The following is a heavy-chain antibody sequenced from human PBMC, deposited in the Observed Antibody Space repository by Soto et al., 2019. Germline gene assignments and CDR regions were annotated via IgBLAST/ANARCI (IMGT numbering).Heavy chain of an antibody. Sequence: QITLKESGPTLVKPTQTLTLTCTFSGFSLSTSGVGVGWIRQPPGKALELLALIYWDDDKRYSPSLKSRLTITKDTSKNQVVLTMTNMDPVDTATDYCAHRPSYCSGGSCYSGFDYWGQGTLVTVSS. J-gene: IGHJ4*02. CDR2: IYWDDDK. CDR1: GFSLSTSGVG. D-gene: IGHD2-15*01. V-gene: IGHV2-5*02. CDR3: AHRPSYCSGGSCYSGFDY.